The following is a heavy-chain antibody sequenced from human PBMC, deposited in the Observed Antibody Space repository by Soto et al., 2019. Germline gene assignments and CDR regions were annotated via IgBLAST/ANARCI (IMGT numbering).Heavy chain of an antibody. V-gene: IGHV4-4*07. J-gene: IGHJ4*02. Sequence: ASETLSLTCTVSGGSISTYYWSWIRQPAGEGLDWIGRIYSNGSTYCNPSLKSRLTMSLDTSSKRFSLRLNSVTAADTAVYYCARDYRTGWPIDYWGRGTTVTFSS. CDR1: GGSISTYY. D-gene: IGHD1-26*01. CDR2: IYSNGST. CDR3: ARDYRTGWPIDY.